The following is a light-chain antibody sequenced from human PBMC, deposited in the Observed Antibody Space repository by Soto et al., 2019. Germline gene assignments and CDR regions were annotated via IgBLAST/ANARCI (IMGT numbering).Light chain of an antibody. CDR2: TAS. J-gene: IGKJ5*01. Sequence: DIQMTQSPSSLSASLGDIVTITCRASQSISGYLNWYQQKPGRAPKLLIYTASSLQSGVPSRFSGSGSGTDFTLTISSLQPEDFATYHCQQGYTTPITFGQGTRLEI. CDR3: QQGYTTPIT. CDR1: QSISGY. V-gene: IGKV1-39*01.